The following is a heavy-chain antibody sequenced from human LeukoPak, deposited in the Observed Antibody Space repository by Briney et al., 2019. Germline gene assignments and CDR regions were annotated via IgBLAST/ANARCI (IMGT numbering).Heavy chain of an antibody. CDR1: GGSISSYY. V-gene: IGHV4-59*01. J-gene: IGHJ6*02. CDR2: IYYSGST. CDR3: ARVGVEYSSPKDYYYGMDV. Sequence: SETLSLTCTVSGGSISSYYWSWLRQPPGKGLEWVGYIYYSGSTNYNPSLKRGVTISVDTSKNQFSLKLTSVTAADTAVYYCARVGVEYSSPKDYYYGMDVWGQGTTVTVSS. D-gene: IGHD6-6*01.